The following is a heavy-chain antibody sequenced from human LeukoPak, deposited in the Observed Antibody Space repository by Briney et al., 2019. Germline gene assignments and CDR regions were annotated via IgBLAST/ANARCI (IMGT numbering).Heavy chain of an antibody. CDR3: ARISLDAFDI. CDR2: IKQDGSEK. Sequence: PGGSQRLSCVASGFTFSSYWMTWVRQAPGKGLEWVANIKQDGSEKYYVDYVKGRFTISRDNAKNSLYLQMNSLRAEDTAVYHCARISLDAFDIWGQGTMVTVSS. CDR1: GFTFSSYW. J-gene: IGHJ3*02. V-gene: IGHV3-7*04.